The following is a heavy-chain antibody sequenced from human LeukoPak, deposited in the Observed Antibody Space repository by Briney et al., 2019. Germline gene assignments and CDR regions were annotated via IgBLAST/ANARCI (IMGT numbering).Heavy chain of an antibody. J-gene: IGHJ4*02. D-gene: IGHD2-15*01. CDR2: ISWNSGSI. Sequence: GRSLRLCCAASGFTFDDYAMHWVRQAPGKGLDWVSGISWNSGSIGYADSVKGRFTISRDNAKNSLYLQMNSLRAEDTALYYCAKARGGGYPFDYWGQGTLVTVSS. V-gene: IGHV3-9*01. CDR3: AKARGGGYPFDY. CDR1: GFTFDDYA.